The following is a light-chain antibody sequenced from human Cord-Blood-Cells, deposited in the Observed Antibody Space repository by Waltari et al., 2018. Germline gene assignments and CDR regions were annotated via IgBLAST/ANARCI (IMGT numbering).Light chain of an antibody. V-gene: IGLV2-14*01. CDR3: SSYTSSSTYV. J-gene: IGLJ1*01. CDR2: DVR. CDR1: SSDVGGYNY. Sequence: QSALTQPASVSGSPGQSITISCTGTSSDVGGYNYVSWYQQHPGKAPKLMIYDVRKRPSGVSNRFSCSKSGNTSSLTISGLQAEDEADYYCSSYTSSSTYVFGTGTKVTVL.